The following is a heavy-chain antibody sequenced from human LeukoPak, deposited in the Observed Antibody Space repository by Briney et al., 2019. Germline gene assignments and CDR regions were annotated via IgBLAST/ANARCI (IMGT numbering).Heavy chain of an antibody. D-gene: IGHD2-2*01. CDR2: ISGSGGST. CDR1: GFTFSSYA. V-gene: IGHV3-23*01. CDR3: AKGEVVVPAAPIDY. J-gene: IGHJ4*02. Sequence: GGSLRLSCAASGFTFSSYAMSWVRQAPGKGLEWVSAISGSGGSTYYADSVKGRFTISRDNSKNTLYLQMNSLRAEDTAVYYCAKGEVVVPAAPIDYWGQGTLVTVSS.